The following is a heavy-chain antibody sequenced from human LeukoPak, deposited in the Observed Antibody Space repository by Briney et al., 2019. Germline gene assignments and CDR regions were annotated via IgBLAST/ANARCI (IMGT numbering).Heavy chain of an antibody. CDR3: ARLTQLARGRY. CDR1: GFTFSGYG. J-gene: IGHJ4*02. Sequence: GGSLRLSCAASGFTFSGYGMSWVRQAPGKGLEWVANIKQDGSEKYYVDSVKGRFTVSRDNAENSLYLQMSSLRAEDTAVYYCARLTQLARGRYWGQGTLVTVSS. D-gene: IGHD6-6*01. V-gene: IGHV3-7*03. CDR2: IKQDGSEK.